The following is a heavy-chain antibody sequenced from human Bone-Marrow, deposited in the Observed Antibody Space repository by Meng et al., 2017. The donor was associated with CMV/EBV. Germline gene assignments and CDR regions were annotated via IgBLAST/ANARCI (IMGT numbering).Heavy chain of an antibody. CDR2: ISYDGSRE. V-gene: IGHV3-30*14. Sequence: GESLKISCAASGFTFSNYEMHWVRQAPGEGLEWVTFISYDGSREYYADSVRGRFTISRDNSKNTLYLQMNSLRAEDTAVYYCARIAAVAGTRGAFDIWGQGTMVTVSS. D-gene: IGHD6-19*01. J-gene: IGHJ3*02. CDR1: GFTFSNYE. CDR3: ARIAAVAGTRGAFDI.